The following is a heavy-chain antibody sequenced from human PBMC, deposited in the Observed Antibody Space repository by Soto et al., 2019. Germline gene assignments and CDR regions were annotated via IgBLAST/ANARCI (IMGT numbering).Heavy chain of an antibody. V-gene: IGHV4-59*01. CDR1: GGSISSYY. Sequence: SKTLSLTCNVSGGSISSYYGNWIQQAPGQGLEWFGNIYYSGLTNYNPSLKRRATLSVGTSRKQFSLRWTSVPAAETAVYDCVFCGWSESYFAFEIWGLGKIVPVSS. CDR2: IYYSGLT. CDR3: VFCGWSESYFAFEI. J-gene: IGHJ3*02. D-gene: IGHD1-26*01.